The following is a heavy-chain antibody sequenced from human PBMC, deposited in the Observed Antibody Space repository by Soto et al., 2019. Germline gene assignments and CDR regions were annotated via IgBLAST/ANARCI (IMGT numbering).Heavy chain of an antibody. CDR2: IIHSGSA. CDR1: SGSFSGYY. Sequence: QVQLQQWGAGLLKPSETLSLTCAVYSGSFSGYYWSWIRQPPGKGLEWIGEIIHSGSANYIPSLKSRVTISVDRSKNQFSLKLSSVTVADTAVYYCARGTREGWYFDLWGRGTLVTVSS. CDR3: ARGTREGWYFDL. J-gene: IGHJ2*01. V-gene: IGHV4-34*12.